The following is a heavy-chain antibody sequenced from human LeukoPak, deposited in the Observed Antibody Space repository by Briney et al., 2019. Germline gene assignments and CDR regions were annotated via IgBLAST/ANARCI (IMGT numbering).Heavy chain of an antibody. Sequence: GASVKVSCKASGYTFTSYGISWVRQAAGQGLEWMGWISAYNGNTNYAQKLQGRVTMTTDTSTSTAYMELRSLRSDDTAVYYCARDADSSGYYYVRFDYSGQGTLVTVSS. J-gene: IGHJ4*02. CDR1: GYTFTSYG. CDR3: ARDADSSGYYYVRFDY. D-gene: IGHD3-22*01. V-gene: IGHV1-18*01. CDR2: ISAYNGNT.